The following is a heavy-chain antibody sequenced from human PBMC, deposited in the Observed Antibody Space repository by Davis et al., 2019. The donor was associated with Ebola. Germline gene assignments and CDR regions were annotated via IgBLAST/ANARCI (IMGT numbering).Heavy chain of an antibody. Sequence: MPSETLSLTCTVSGGSISSYYWSWIRQPPGKGLEWIGYIYYSGSTNYNPSLKSRVTISVDTSKNQFSLKLSSVTAADTAVYYCAAGIAARFDYWGQGTLVTVSS. CDR2: IYYSGST. CDR3: AAGIAARFDY. D-gene: IGHD6-6*01. CDR1: GGSISSYY. J-gene: IGHJ4*02. V-gene: IGHV4-59*08.